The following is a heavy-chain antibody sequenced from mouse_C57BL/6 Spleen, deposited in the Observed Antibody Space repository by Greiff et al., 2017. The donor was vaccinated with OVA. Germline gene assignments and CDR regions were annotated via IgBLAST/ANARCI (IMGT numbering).Heavy chain of an antibody. D-gene: IGHD2-14*01. J-gene: IGHJ2*01. CDR3: ARGGTSYYFDY. CDR2: IYPGDGDT. V-gene: IGHV1-80*01. CDR1: GYAFSSYW. Sequence: VKLMESGAELVKPGASVKISCKASGYAFSSYWMNWVKQRPGQGLEWIGQIYPGDGDTNYNGKFKGKATLTADKSSSTAYMQLSSLTSEDSAVYFCARGGTSYYFDYWGKGTTLTVSS.